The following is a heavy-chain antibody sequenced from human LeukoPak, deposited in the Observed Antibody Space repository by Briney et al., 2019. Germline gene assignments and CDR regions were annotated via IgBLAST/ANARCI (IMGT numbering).Heavy chain of an antibody. V-gene: IGHV3-23*01. CDR1: GFTFNNFP. CDR3: AKDGYFHDSSGYSYFDS. D-gene: IGHD3-22*01. CDR2: ISGSGGTT. J-gene: IGHJ4*02. Sequence: GGSLRLSCAASGFTFNNFPMSWVRQVPGKGLEWVSSISGSGGTTYYAGSVRGRFTISRDKAKKTLFLHMRSLRAEDTALYYCAKDGYFHDSSGYSYFDSWGQGILVSVSS.